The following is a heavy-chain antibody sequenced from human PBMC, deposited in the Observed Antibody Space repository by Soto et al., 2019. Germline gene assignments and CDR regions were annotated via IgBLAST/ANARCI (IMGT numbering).Heavy chain of an antibody. J-gene: IGHJ6*02. CDR1: GGTFSSYA. CDR2: IIPIFGTA. D-gene: IGHD4-4*01. Sequence: SVKVSCKASGGTFSSYAISWVRQAPGQGLEWMGGIIPIFGTANYAQKFQGRATITADESTSTAYMELSSLRSEDTAVYYCARVLDYSTLGYYYGMDVWGQGTTVTVSS. V-gene: IGHV1-69*13. CDR3: ARVLDYSTLGYYYGMDV.